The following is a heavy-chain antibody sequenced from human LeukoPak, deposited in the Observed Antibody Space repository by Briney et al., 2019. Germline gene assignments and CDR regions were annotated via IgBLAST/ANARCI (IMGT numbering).Heavy chain of an antibody. D-gene: IGHD3-22*01. CDR3: ARDLYYYDSSGVFDF. J-gene: IGHJ4*02. CDR2: IKQDGSER. Sequence: GGSLRLSCAASGFTFSGYWMSWVRLAPGKGPEWVANIKQDGSERNYADSVKGRFTISRDNARNSLDLQMSSLRGEDTAVYYCARDLYYYDSSGVFDFWGQGILVTVSS. V-gene: IGHV3-7*05. CDR1: GFTFSGYW.